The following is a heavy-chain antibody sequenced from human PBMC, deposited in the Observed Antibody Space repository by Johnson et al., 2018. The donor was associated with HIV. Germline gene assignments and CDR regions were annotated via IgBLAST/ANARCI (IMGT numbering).Heavy chain of an antibody. CDR3: AREMGWLVLYYAVDI. J-gene: IGHJ3*02. Sequence: QMQLVESGGGLVKPGGSLRLSCAASRFTFSDYYMSWIRQTPGKGLEWVSYISSSGGTIYYVDSVKGRFTISRDNAKNSLYLQMNSLRAEDTAVYYCAREMGWLVLYYAVDIWGQGTMVTVSS. V-gene: IGHV3-11*04. D-gene: IGHD6-19*01. CDR1: RFTFSDYY. CDR2: ISSSGGTI.